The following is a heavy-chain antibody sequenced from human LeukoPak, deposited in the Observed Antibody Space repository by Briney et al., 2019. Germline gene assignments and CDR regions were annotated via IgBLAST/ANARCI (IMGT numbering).Heavy chain of an antibody. V-gene: IGHV3-21*01. D-gene: IGHD3-10*02. CDR2: ISTSSSYI. CDR3: AELGITMIGGV. Sequence: GGSLRLSCAASGFTFSGNSMTWVRQAPGKGLEWVSSISTSSSYIYYADSVKGRFTISRDNAKKSLYLQMNSLRAEDTAVYYCAELGITMIGGVWGKGTTVTISS. CDR1: GFTFSGNS. J-gene: IGHJ6*04.